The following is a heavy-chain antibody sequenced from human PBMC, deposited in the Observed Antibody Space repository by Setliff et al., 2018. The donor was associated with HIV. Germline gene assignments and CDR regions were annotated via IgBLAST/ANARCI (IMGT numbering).Heavy chain of an antibody. D-gene: IGHD1-26*01. CDR1: GFTFDRFW. CDR3: AKLPGEVGATTMDY. CDR2: VNRDGSSTM. J-gene: IGHJ4*02. V-gene: IGHV3-48*04. Sequence: GGSLRLSCAASGFTFDRFWMHWVRQAPGKGLVWVSRVNRDGSSTMYFADSVKGRFTIPRDNAKNSLYLQMKSLRAEDTAVYYCAKLPGEVGATTMDYWGQGTLVTVSS.